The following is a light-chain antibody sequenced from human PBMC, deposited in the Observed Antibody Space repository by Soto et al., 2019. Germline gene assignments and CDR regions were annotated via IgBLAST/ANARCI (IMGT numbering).Light chain of an antibody. Sequence: EIVLTQSPGTLSLSPGERATLSCRASQSVSSNYLAWYQQKPGQAPRLLIYGASSRTTGIPDRFSGSGSGTYFTLTITRLELEDFAVYYCQQYGSSPWTFGQGTKVEIK. V-gene: IGKV3-20*01. CDR3: QQYGSSPWT. J-gene: IGKJ1*01. CDR2: GAS. CDR1: QSVSSNY.